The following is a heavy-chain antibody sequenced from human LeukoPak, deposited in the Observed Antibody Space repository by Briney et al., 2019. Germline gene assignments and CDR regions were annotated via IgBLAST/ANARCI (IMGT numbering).Heavy chain of an antibody. D-gene: IGHD1-26*01. Sequence: ASVTVSCKASGYSLTDYYLHWLRQAPGQGLEWMAWIHPKNGVTNYAQRFQGRLSLTRETSISTLYMEVNRLTSDDTATYFCARDHNWDPDYWGQGTLVSVSS. V-gene: IGHV1-2*02. CDR3: ARDHNWDPDY. J-gene: IGHJ4*02. CDR2: IHPKNGVT. CDR1: GYSLTDYY.